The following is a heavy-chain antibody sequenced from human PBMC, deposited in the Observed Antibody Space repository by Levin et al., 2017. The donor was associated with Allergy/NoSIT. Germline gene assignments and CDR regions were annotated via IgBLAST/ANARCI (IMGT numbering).Heavy chain of an antibody. J-gene: IGHJ3*02. Sequence: PGGSLRLSCVASGFTFSSYAMHWVHQAPGKGLEWVAVISYDGSKKHYADSVKGRFTISRDNSKNTLYLQMNNLRAEDTAVYYCARARFDAFDIWGQGTMVTVSS. V-gene: IGHV3-30-3*01. CDR2: ISYDGSKK. CDR3: ARARFDAFDI. CDR1: GFTFSSYA.